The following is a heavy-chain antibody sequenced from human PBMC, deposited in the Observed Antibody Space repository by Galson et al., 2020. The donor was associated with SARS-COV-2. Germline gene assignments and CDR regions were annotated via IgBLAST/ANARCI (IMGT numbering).Heavy chain of an antibody. J-gene: IGHJ5*02. D-gene: IGHD2-2*01. CDR2: IYEGGTT. CDR1: GGFVSSYY. Sequence: SETLSLTCTVSGGFVSSYYWSWIRQPPGKGLEWIGYIYEGGTTYYNPSLESRVTISVDTSKNQFSLNVRSVTAADTAVYYCARARGVVIGSTLRWFDHWGQGTLVTVSS. CDR3: ARARGVVIGSTLRWFDH. V-gene: IGHV4-59*08.